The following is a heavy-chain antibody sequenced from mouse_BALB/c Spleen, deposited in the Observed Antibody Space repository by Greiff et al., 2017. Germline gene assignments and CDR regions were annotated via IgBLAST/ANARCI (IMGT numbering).Heavy chain of an antibody. V-gene: IGHV3-2*02. J-gene: IGHJ4*01. CDR2: ISYSGST. Sequence: VQLQQSGPGLVKPSQSLSLTCTATGYSITSDYAWNWIRQFPGNKLEWMGYISYSGSTSYNPSLKSRISITRDTSKNQFFLQLNSVTTEDTATYYCARRGARAPMDYWGQGTSVTVSS. CDR1: GYSITSDYA. D-gene: IGHD3-1*01. CDR3: ARRGARAPMDY.